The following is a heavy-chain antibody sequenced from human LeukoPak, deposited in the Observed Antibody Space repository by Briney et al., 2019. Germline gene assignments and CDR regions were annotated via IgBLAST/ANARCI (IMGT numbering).Heavy chain of an antibody. CDR3: ARDSFGPNGDYYYGMDV. Sequence: PGGSLRLSCAASGFSFSDYSMNWVRQAPGKGPEWVSTISSTSSYKYYADSVKGRFTISRDNAKISLYLQMDSLRAEDTAVYYCARDSFGPNGDYYYGMDVWGQGTTVTVSS. D-gene: IGHD3-16*01. J-gene: IGHJ6*02. CDR1: GFSFSDYS. V-gene: IGHV3-21*01. CDR2: ISSTSSYK.